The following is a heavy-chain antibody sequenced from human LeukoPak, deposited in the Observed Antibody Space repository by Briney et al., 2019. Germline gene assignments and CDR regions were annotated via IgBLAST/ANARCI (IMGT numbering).Heavy chain of an antibody. V-gene: IGHV3-7*04. D-gene: IGHD6-19*01. CDR2: IKQDGRGK. J-gene: IGHJ4*02. CDR1: GFTFSNYW. Sequence: GGSLRLSCETSGFTFSNYWMNWVRQAAGKGLEWVAIIKQDGRGKNYVDSLKGRFTISRDNAKNSLYLEMNSLRAEDTAVYYCAGGLGWLVDYWGQGTLVTVSS. CDR3: AGGLGWLVDY.